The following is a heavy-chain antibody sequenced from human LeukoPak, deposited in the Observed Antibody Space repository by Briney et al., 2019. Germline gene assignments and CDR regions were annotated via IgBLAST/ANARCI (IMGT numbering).Heavy chain of an antibody. CDR3: ARRKGDGYNSPFDY. J-gene: IGHJ4*02. Sequence: SGESLKISCKGSGYSFPNYWIGWVRQMPGQGLEWMGIIYPADSDTRFSPSFQGQVTISDDKSINTAYLQWTSLKASDTAMYYCARRKGDGYNSPFDYWGQGTLVTVSS. D-gene: IGHD5-24*01. V-gene: IGHV5-51*01. CDR2: IYPADSDT. CDR1: GYSFPNYW.